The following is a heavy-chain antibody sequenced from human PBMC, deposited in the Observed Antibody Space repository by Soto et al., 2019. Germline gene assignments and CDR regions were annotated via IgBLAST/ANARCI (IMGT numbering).Heavy chain of an antibody. Sequence: RASVKVSCKASGYTFTSYAMHWVRQAPGQRLEWMGWINAGNGNTKYSQKFQGRVTITRDTSASTAYMELSSLRSEDTAVYYCARDTLYDSSGYYYVGYNWFDPWGQGTLVTVS. V-gene: IGHV1-3*01. CDR3: ARDTLYDSSGYYYVGYNWFDP. J-gene: IGHJ5*02. CDR1: GYTFTSYA. D-gene: IGHD3-22*01. CDR2: INAGNGNT.